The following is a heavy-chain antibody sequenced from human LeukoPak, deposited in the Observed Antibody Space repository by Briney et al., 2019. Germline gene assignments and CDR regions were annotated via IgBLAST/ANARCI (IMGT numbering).Heavy chain of an antibody. CDR2: MWFDGTEN. V-gene: IGHV3-33*01. CDR3: ARVRYGSGSYYKGYFDY. Sequence: MWFDGTENYYADSVKGRFTISRDNSKNTLYLQMNSLRVEDAAVYYCARVRYGSGSYYKGYFDYWGQGTLVTVSS. D-gene: IGHD3-10*01. J-gene: IGHJ4*02.